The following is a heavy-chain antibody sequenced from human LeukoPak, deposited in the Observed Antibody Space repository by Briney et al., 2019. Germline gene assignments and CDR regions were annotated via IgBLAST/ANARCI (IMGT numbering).Heavy chain of an antibody. Sequence: SETLSLTCTVSGGSISSGDYYWSWIRQPPGKGLEWIGYIYYSGSTYYNPSLKSRVTISVDTSKNQFSLELSSVTAADTAVYYCARVGSYLNFDYWGQGTLVTVSS. CDR3: ARVGSYLNFDY. J-gene: IGHJ4*02. CDR1: GGSISSGDYY. D-gene: IGHD1-26*01. V-gene: IGHV4-30-4*08. CDR2: IYYSGST.